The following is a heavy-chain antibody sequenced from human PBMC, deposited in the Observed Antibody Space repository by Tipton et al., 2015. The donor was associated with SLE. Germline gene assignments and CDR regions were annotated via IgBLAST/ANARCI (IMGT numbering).Heavy chain of an antibody. Sequence: LRLSCTVSGGSISGSNYYWSWIRQPAGKGLEWIGRIYSSGPTNYNPSLKSRITISVDTSKNQFSLNLSSVTAADTAVYYCAVRGGNFWSGRYDDAVDIWGQGTLVTVSS. CDR1: GGSISGSNYY. CDR3: AVRGGNFWSGRYDDAVDI. V-gene: IGHV4-61*02. D-gene: IGHD3-3*01. CDR2: IYSSGPT. J-gene: IGHJ3*02.